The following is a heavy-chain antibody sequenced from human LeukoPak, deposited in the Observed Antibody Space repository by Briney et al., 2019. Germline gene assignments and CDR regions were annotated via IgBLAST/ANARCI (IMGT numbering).Heavy chain of an antibody. D-gene: IGHD6-13*01. CDR2: INHSGST. CDR1: GGSFSGYY. CDR3: ATASSWLGY. Sequence: SETLSLTCAVYGGSFSGYYWSWIRQPPGKGLEWIGEINHSGSTNYNPSLKSRVTISVDTSKNQFSLKLSSVTATDTAVYYCATASSWLGYWGQGTLVTVSS. J-gene: IGHJ4*02. V-gene: IGHV4-34*01.